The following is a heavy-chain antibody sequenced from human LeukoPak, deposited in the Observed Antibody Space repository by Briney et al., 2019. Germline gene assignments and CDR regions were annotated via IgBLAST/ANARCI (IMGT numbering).Heavy chain of an antibody. J-gene: IGHJ4*02. V-gene: IGHV3-23*01. Sequence: GGSLRLSCAASGFTFSNYVMSWVRQAPGKGLEWVSGISGSGGRTYDADSVKGRFTISRDNSKNTLYLQTNSLRAEDTAVYYCAKDRSYYDSSGYIYYFDYWGQGTLVTVSS. CDR3: AKDRSYYDSSGYIYYFDY. CDR1: GFTFSNYV. CDR2: ISGSGGRT. D-gene: IGHD3-22*01.